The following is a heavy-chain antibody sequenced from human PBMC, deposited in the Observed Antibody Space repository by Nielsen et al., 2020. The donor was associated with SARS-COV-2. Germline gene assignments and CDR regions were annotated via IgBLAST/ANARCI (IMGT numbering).Heavy chain of an antibody. CDR1: GGTFSSYA. D-gene: IGHD2-2*01. V-gene: IGHV1-69*13. J-gene: IGHJ6*02. CDR2: IIPIFGTA. CDR3: ARDLTRSWYCSSTSCYGLYYYYGMDV. Sequence: SVKVSCKASGGTFSSYAISWVRQAPGQGLEWMGGIIPIFGTANYAQKFQGRVTITADESTSTAYMELSSLRSEDTAVYYCARDLTRSWYCSSTSCYGLYYYYGMDVWGQGTTVTVSS.